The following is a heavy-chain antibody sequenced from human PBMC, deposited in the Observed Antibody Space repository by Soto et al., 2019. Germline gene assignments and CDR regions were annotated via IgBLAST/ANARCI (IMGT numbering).Heavy chain of an antibody. J-gene: IGHJ3*02. V-gene: IGHV3-13*01. CDR2: IGTAGQT. D-gene: IGHD3-10*01. CDR1: GFTFSSYD. Sequence: GGSLRLSCAASGFTFSSYDMHWVRQATRKGLEWVSGIGTAGQTFYPGSVKGRFTISRENAKNSLYLQMNSLRAGDTAVYYCARAKSGAAFDIWGQGTMVTVSS. CDR3: ARAKSGAAFDI.